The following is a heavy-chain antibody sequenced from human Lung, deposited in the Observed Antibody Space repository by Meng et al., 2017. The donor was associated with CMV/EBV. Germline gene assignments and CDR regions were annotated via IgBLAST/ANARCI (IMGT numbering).Heavy chain of an antibody. CDR1: GGSISSSSYY. V-gene: IGHV4-39*07. CDR2: IYYSGST. Sequence: SETLSLTCTVSGGSISSSSYYWGWIRQPPGKGLEWIGSIYYSGSTYYNPSLKSRVTISVDTSKNQFSLKLSSVTAADTAVYYCAREEYYYGSGLDYWGQGTLVTGSS. CDR3: AREEYYYGSGLDY. D-gene: IGHD3-10*01. J-gene: IGHJ4*02.